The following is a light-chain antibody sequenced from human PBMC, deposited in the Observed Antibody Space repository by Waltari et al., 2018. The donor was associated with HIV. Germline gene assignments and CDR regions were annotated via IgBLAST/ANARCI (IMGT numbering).Light chain of an antibody. CDR1: SSNIGSNY. CDR3: AAWDDNLSGWV. Sequence: QSVLTQPPSASGTPGQSVTIACSGNSSNIGSNYVYWDQQLPGTAPKLLIYRNNQRPSGVPDRFSGFKSGTSASLAISGLRSEDEADYYCAAWDDNLSGWVFGGGSKLTIL. CDR2: RNN. J-gene: IGLJ3*02. V-gene: IGLV1-47*01.